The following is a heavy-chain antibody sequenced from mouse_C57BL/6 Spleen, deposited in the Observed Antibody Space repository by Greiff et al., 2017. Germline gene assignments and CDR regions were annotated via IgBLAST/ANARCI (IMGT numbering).Heavy chain of an antibody. Sequence: EVQLVQSGGGLVKPGGSLKLSCAASGFTFSDYGMHWVRQAPEKGLEWVAYISSGSSTIYYADTVKGRFTISRDNAKNTLFLKMTSLRSEVTAMYYCARKVHMDYWGQGTSVTVSS. CDR2: ISSGSSTI. J-gene: IGHJ4*01. CDR3: ARKVHMDY. CDR1: GFTFSDYG. V-gene: IGHV5-17*01.